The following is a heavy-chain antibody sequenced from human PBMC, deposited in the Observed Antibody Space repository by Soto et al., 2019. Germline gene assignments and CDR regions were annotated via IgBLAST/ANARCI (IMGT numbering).Heavy chain of an antibody. CDR2: LGFDGGGR. J-gene: IGHJ6*02. V-gene: IGHV3-33*01. CDR3: AREPVGPDYAMDV. CDR1: GFDFSIYG. Sequence: RASVKLSCVSSGFDFSIYGMRWVRQTPGKGLEWVAVLGFDGGGRYYADSVKGRFTISRDNSKKMLYLQMDSLRAEDTALYYCAREPVGPDYAMDVWGQGTTVTVSS. D-gene: IGHD1-26*01.